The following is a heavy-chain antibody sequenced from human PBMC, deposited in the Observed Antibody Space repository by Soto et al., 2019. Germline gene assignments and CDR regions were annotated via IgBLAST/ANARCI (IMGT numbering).Heavy chain of an antibody. CDR3: ARVGRRYYDSSGYFSDYFDY. D-gene: IGHD3-22*01. CDR1: GGSISSGGYY. Sequence: QVQLQESGPGLVKPSQTLSLTCTVSGGSISSGGYYWSWIRQHPGKGLEWIGYIFYSGSTYYKPSLKSRVTISVDTSKTQFSLKLSSVTAADTAVYYCARVGRRYYDSSGYFSDYFDYWGQGTLVTVSS. V-gene: IGHV4-31*03. J-gene: IGHJ4*02. CDR2: IFYSGST.